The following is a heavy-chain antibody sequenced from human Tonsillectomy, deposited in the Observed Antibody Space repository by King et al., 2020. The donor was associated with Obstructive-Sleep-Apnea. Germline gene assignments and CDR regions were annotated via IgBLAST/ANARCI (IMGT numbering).Heavy chain of an antibody. CDR1: GDSFNSYW. V-gene: IGHV5-51*01. CDR2: IYPVDSDT. D-gene: IGHD5-18*01. J-gene: IGHJ4*02. CDR3: ARQGEVDTAMVSPIDY. Sequence: VQLVDFGAEVKKPGEALKISCKGAGDSFNSYWIDWVRQMPGKGLEWMGIIYPVDSDTSYSPSFQGRVTITADKSISTAYLQWSSLKASYTAMYYLARQGEVDTAMVSPIDYWGQGTLVTVSS.